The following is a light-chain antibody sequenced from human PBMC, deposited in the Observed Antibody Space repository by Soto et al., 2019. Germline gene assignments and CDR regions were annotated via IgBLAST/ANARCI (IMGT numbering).Light chain of an antibody. CDR3: QQYSDIWT. CDR2: KAS. CDR1: QSISSW. Sequence: DIQMTQSPSTLSASVGDRVTITCRASQSISSWLAWYQQKPGTAPNLLIYKASTLQGGVPSRFSGSGSGTEFTLTISSLQPDDSANYYCQQYSDIWTSVQGTKV. V-gene: IGKV1-5*03. J-gene: IGKJ1*01.